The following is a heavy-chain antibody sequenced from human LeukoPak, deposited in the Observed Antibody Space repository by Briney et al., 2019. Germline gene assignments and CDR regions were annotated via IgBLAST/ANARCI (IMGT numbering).Heavy chain of an antibody. V-gene: IGHV3-11*04. CDR3: AREYPDNGDGWGY. CDR2: ISSSGSTI. D-gene: IGHD1-1*01. Sequence: GGSLRLSCAASGFTFSDYYMSWIRQAPGKGLEWVSYISSSGSTIYYADSVKGRFTISRDNAKNSVYLQMSSLKAEDTAVYYCAREYPDNGDGWGYWGQGTLVTVSS. CDR1: GFTFSDYY. J-gene: IGHJ4*02.